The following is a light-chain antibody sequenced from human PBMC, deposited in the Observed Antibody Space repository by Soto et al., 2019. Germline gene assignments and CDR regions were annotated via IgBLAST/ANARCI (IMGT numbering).Light chain of an antibody. J-gene: IGKJ1*01. Sequence: EIVMTQSPSSLSVSPLERSTLSCRASQSVSSNLAWYQQKPGQAPRLLIYGASTRATGIPARFSGSGSGTEFTLTISSLQSEDFAVYYCQQYNNWPPTFGQGTKV. CDR2: GAS. CDR1: QSVSSN. V-gene: IGKV3-15*01. CDR3: QQYNNWPPT.